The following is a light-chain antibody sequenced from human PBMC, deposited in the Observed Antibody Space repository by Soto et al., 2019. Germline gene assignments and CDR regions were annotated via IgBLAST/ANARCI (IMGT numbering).Light chain of an antibody. V-gene: IGLV1-44*01. CDR1: SSNIGINT. CDR3: AAWDDSLNGVV. Sequence: QSVLTQPPSASGTPGQRVTISCSGSSSNIGINTVNWYQQLPGTAPKLLIYGDNQRPSGVPDRFSGSKSGTSASLAISGLRSEDEADYYCAAWDDSLNGVVFGGGTKLTVL. J-gene: IGLJ2*01. CDR2: GDN.